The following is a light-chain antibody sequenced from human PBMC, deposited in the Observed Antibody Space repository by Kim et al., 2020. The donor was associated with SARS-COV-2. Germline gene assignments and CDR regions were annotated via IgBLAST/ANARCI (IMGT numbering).Light chain of an antibody. CDR3: SSYTTTSPLWL. CDR2: DVY. V-gene: IGLV2-14*03. J-gene: IGLJ3*02. CDR1: SSDVGAFDY. Sequence: QSALTQPASVSGSPGQSINISCTGTSSDVGAFDYVAWYQQYPGKAPKLILYDVYSRPSGVSNRFSGSKSGNTASLSISGLQTEDEAHYYCSSYTTTSPLWLFGGGTQLTVL.